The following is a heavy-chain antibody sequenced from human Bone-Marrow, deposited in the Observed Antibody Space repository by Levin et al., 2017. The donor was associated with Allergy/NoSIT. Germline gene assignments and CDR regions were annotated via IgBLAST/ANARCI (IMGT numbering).Heavy chain of an antibody. V-gene: IGHV3-21*01. Sequence: KRGESLKISCTVSGFMFSDYSIYWVRQAPGKGLEWISSISSDSSDLYYADSVKGRFTISRDNAKNSLNLQVSSLRAEDTAVYHCVRGIIGDVRVAHKEAFDIWGQGTMVTVSS. D-gene: IGHD2/OR15-2a*01. CDR1: GFMFSDYS. J-gene: IGHJ3*02. CDR3: VRGIIGDVRVAHKEAFDI. CDR2: ISSDSSDL.